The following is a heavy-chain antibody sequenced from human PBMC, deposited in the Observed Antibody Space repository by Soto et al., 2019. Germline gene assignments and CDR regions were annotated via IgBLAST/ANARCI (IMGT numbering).Heavy chain of an antibody. D-gene: IGHD2-8*01. V-gene: IGHV4-30-4*01. CDR3: AMYAADNRCFEA. CDR1: GGSIRSVAPW. J-gene: IGHJ5*02. Sequence: SETLSLTCTVSGGSIRSVAPWWSWVRRPPGKGLEWLGYIHAGGTSYVTPSLQSRLSMSVDTSRNQFSLNLNSVTAADTAVYFCAMYAADNRCFEARGLGTLVTVSS. CDR2: IHAGGTS.